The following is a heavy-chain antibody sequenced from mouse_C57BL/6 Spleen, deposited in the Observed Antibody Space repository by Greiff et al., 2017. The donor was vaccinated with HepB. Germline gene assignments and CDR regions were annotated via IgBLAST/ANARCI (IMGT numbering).Heavy chain of an antibody. Sequence: VKLMESGPGLVAPSQSLSITCTVSGFSLTSYGVHWVRQPPGKGLEWLVVIWSDGSTTYNSALKSRLSISKDNSKSQVFLKMNSLQTDDTAMYYCAREDYYGSYAMDYWGQGTSVTVSS. CDR3: AREDYYGSYAMDY. D-gene: IGHD1-1*01. CDR1: GFSLTSYG. J-gene: IGHJ4*01. V-gene: IGHV2-6*03. CDR2: IWSDGST.